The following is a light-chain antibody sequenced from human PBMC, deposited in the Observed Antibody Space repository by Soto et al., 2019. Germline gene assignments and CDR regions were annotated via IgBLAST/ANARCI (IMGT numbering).Light chain of an antibody. J-gene: IGKJ5*01. Sequence: DIVLTQSPGTLSLSPGERATLSCKASQTVSSNYLAWYQQKPGQAPRLLIYGASTRATGVPVRFSGSGSGTDCTLAITRLEPEDFAVYYCQQYGSSPITLGQGTRLEIK. V-gene: IGKV3-20*01. CDR2: GAS. CDR3: QQYGSSPIT. CDR1: QTVSSNY.